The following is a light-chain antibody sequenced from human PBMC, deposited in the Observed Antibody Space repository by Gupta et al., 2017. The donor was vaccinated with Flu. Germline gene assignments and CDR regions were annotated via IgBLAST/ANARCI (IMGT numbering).Light chain of an antibody. J-gene: IGKJ1*01. CDR1: QSLLYTSNDKNS. V-gene: IGKV4-1*01. CDR3: QQYNDKPWT. Sequence: DIVITQSPASLAVSLGEWATINCTSSQSLLYTSNDKNSLAWFQQRPGQPPKLLIYGASTRESGVPDRFSGSGSGTDFTLTIISLQAEDVAVYYCQQYNDKPWTFGQGTKVEI. CDR2: GAS.